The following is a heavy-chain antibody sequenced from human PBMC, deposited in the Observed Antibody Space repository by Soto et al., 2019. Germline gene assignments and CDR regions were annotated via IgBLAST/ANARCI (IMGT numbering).Heavy chain of an antibody. J-gene: IGHJ4*02. Sequence: AASGFTFSSYAMSWVRQAPGKGLEWVSAISGSGGSTYYADSVKGRFTISRDNSKNTLYLQMNSLRAEDTAVYYCAKESSGYDPRIIDYWGQGTLVTVSS. CDR3: AKESSGYDPRIIDY. V-gene: IGHV3-23*01. CDR1: GFTFSSYA. CDR2: ISGSGGST. D-gene: IGHD5-12*01.